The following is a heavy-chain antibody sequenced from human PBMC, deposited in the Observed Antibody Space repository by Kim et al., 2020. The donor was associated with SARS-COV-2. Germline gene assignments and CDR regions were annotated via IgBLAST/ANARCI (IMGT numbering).Heavy chain of an antibody. D-gene: IGHD4-17*01. CDR1: GFTFSSYA. Sequence: GGSLRLSCAASGFTFSSYAMSWVRQAPGKGLEWVSAISGSGGSTYYADSVKGRFTISRDNSKNTLYLQMNSLRAEDTAVYYCVKDLSTVTTYVLSFDYWGQGTLVTVSS. V-gene: IGHV3-23*01. CDR2: ISGSGGST. J-gene: IGHJ4*02. CDR3: VKDLSTVTTYVLSFDY.